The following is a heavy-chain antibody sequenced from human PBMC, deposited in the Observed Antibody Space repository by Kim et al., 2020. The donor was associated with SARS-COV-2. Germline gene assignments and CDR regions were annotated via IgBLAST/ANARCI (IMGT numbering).Heavy chain of an antibody. V-gene: IGHV1-69*13. D-gene: IGHD2-2*01. CDR1: GGTFSSYA. J-gene: IGHJ4*02. CDR2: IIPIFGTA. Sequence: SVKVSCKASGGTFSSYAISWVRQAPGQGLEWMGGIIPIFGTANYAQKFQGRVTITADESTSTAYMELSSLRSEDTAVYYCARDTVGADCSSTSCYESVWGQGTLVTVSS. CDR3: ARDTVGADCSSTSCYESV.